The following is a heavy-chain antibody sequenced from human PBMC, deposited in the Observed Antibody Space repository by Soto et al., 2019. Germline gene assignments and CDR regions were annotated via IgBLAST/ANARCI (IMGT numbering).Heavy chain of an antibody. CDR1: GFTFSSYW. CDR2: IKQDGSEK. CDR3: ARDSTIAAAGNWFDP. J-gene: IGHJ5*02. D-gene: IGHD6-13*01. V-gene: IGHV3-7*05. Sequence: GGSLRLSCAASGFTFSSYWMSWVRQAPGKGLEWVANIKQDGSEKYYVDSVKGRFTISRDNAKNSLYLQMNSLRAEDTAVYYCARDSTIAAAGNWFDPWGQGTLVTVSS.